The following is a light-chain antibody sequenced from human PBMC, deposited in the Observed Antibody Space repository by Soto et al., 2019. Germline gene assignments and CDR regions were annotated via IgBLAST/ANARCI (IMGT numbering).Light chain of an antibody. V-gene: IGLV2-8*01. CDR1: SSDVGGYNY. CDR3: SSYAGSNNYV. J-gene: IGLJ1*01. Sequence: QSALTQPPSASGSPGQSVTISCTGTSSDVGGYNYVSWYQQHPGKAPKLMIYEVSKRPSGVPVRFSGSRSGNTASLTVSGLHTEDEADYYCSSYAGSNNYVFGTGTKVTVL. CDR2: EVS.